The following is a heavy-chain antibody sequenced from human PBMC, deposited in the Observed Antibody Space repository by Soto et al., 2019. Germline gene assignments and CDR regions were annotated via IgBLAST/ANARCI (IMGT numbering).Heavy chain of an antibody. CDR1: GGSISSGDYY. D-gene: IGHD3-3*01. J-gene: IGHJ5*02. Sequence: SETLSLTCTVSGGSISSGDYYRSWIRQPPGKGLEWIGYIYYSGSTYYNQSLKSRVTISVDTSKNQFSLKLSSVTAADTAVYYCARDPYYDFWSAHTAWGQGTLVTVSS. V-gene: IGHV4-30-4*01. CDR2: IYYSGST. CDR3: ARDPYYDFWSAHTA.